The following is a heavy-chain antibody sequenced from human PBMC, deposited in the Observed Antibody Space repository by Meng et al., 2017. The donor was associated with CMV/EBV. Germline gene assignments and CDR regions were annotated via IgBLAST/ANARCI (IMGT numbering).Heavy chain of an antibody. CDR1: GYNFTGYY. V-gene: IGHV1-2*02. CDR3: ARGMKQQLVDFDY. Sequence: CKASGYNFTGYYVHWVRQAPGQWLEWMGWINPNSGGTNYAQKFQGRVTMTRDTSISTAYMELSRLRSDDTAVYYCARGMKQQLVDFDYWGQGTLVTVSS. J-gene: IGHJ4*02. D-gene: IGHD6-13*01. CDR2: INPNSGGT.